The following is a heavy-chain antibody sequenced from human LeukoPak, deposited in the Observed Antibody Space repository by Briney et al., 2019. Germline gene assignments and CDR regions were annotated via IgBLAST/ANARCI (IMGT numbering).Heavy chain of an antibody. V-gene: IGHV1-69*06. Sequence: GASEKVSCKASGGTFSSYAISWVRQAPGQGLEWMGGIIPIFGTANYAQKFQGRVTITADKSTSTAYMELSSLRSEDTAVYYCARGDILTGYYFDYWGQGTLVTVSS. CDR3: ARGDILTGYYFDY. CDR1: GGTFSSYA. CDR2: IIPIFGTA. D-gene: IGHD3-9*01. J-gene: IGHJ4*02.